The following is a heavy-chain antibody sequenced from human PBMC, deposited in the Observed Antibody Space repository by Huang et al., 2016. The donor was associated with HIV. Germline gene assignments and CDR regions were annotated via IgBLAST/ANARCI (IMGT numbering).Heavy chain of an antibody. J-gene: IGHJ4*02. CDR1: GGSFRNFA. V-gene: IGHV1-69*01. CDR3: ATVDYYDTSGPQRGYFDN. D-gene: IGHD3-22*01. Sequence: QVQLVQSGAEVKKRGSSVKVSCKASGGSFRNFAIGWVRQAPGQGLEWMGCIIPTLGTANYAQKFQGRVTISADESTRTAYMELSSLRSEDTAVYDCATVDYYDTSGPQRGYFDNWGQGTLVTVSS. CDR2: IIPTLGTA.